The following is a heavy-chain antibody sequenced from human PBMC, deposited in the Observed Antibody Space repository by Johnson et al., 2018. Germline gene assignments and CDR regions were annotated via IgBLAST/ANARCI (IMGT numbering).Heavy chain of an antibody. Sequence: QVQLQESGPGLVKPSETLSLTCTVSGGSIRSYSWNWIRLPPGKGLEWIAYFYYSGSTNYNPSLKRRVTTSVDTSKNQFSLRLSSVTAADTAVYYCARETKTDSDGMDVWGQGTTVTVSS. J-gene: IGHJ6*02. CDR1: GGSIRSYS. V-gene: IGHV4-59*01. D-gene: IGHD1/OR15-1a*01. CDR3: ARETKTDSDGMDV. CDR2: FYYSGST.